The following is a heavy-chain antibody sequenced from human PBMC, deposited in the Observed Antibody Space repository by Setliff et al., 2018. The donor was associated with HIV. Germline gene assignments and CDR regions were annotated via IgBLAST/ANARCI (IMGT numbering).Heavy chain of an antibody. CDR1: GGSMRSYY. J-gene: IGHJ6*03. D-gene: IGHD3-10*01. V-gene: IGHV4-4*07. CDR2: IYTSGNI. CDR3: ARGGGGSWFDKPTYYYMDV. Sequence: SETLSLTCTVSGGSMRSYYWSWIRQAAGKGLEWIGRIYTSGNINYNPSLESRVSMSVDTSKNQLSLKLTSVTAADTAIYYCARGGGGSWFDKPTYYYMDVWGKGTTVTVSS.